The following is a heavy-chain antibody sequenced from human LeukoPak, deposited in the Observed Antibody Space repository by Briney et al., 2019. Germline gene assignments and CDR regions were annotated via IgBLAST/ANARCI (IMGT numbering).Heavy chain of an antibody. CDR2: IYYSGST. CDR1: GGSISSGGYY. D-gene: IGHD3-10*01. J-gene: IGHJ3*02. CDR3: AREVRGAIRHAFDI. Sequence: PSETLSLTCTVSGGSISSGGYYWSWIRQHPGKGLEWIGYIYYSGSTYYNPSLKSRVTISVDTSKNQFSLKLSSVTAADTAVYYCAREVRGAIRHAFDIWGQGTMVTVSS. V-gene: IGHV4-31*03.